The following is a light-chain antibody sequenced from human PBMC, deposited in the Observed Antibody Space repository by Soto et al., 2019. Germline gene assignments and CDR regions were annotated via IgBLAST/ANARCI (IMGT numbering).Light chain of an antibody. CDR2: DAS. V-gene: IGKV3-20*01. CDR3: QQYGSSPRT. CDR1: QSVSSSY. Sequence: EIVMTQSTATLSVSPGERATLSCRASQSVSSSYLAWYQQKRGQAPRLLIHDASSRATGIPDRFSGSGSGTDFTLTISRLEPEDFAVYYCQQYGSSPRTFGQGTKVDI. J-gene: IGKJ1*01.